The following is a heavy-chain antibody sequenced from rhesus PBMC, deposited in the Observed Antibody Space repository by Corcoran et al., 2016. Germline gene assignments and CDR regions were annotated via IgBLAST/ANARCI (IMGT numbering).Heavy chain of an antibody. CDR2: IGGSSGST. J-gene: IGHJ3*01. V-gene: IGHV4-127*01. CDR3: ARGHNWNYGAFDF. CDR1: GYSISSGYG. Sequence: QVQLQESGPGLVKPSETLSLTCAVSGYSISSGYGWSWIRQPPWKGLELIGYIGGSSGSTNYNPSLKSRVTISKDTSKNQFSLKLSSVTAADTAVYYCARGHNWNYGAFDFWGQGLRVTVSS. D-gene: IGHD1-26*01.